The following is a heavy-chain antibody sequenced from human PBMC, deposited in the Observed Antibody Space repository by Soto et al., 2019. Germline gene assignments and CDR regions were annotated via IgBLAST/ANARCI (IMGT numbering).Heavy chain of an antibody. D-gene: IGHD3-10*01. CDR3: ATEPLWFGELLLDY. Sequence: VKVSCKVSGYTLTELSMHWVRQAPGKGLEWMGGFDPEDGETIYAQKFQGRVTMTEDTSTDTAYMELSSLRSEDTAVYYCATEPLWFGELLLDYWGQGTLVTVSS. V-gene: IGHV1-24*01. J-gene: IGHJ4*02. CDR2: FDPEDGET. CDR1: GYTLTELS.